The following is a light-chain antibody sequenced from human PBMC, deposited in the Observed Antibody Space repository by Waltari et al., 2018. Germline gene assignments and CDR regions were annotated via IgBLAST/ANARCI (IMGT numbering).Light chain of an antibody. CDR1: SSDVGGYNY. Sequence: QSALTQPASVSGPPGQSITISCTGTSSDVGGYNYVSWYQQHPGKAPKLMIYDVRNRPSGVSNRFSGSTSGNTASLTISGLQPEDEANYYCCSYTASSTWVFGGGTKLTVL. CDR2: DVR. V-gene: IGLV2-14*01. CDR3: CSYTASSTWV. J-gene: IGLJ3*02.